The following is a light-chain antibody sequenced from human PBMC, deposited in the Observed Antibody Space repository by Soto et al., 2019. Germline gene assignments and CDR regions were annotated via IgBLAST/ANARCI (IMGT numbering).Light chain of an antibody. J-gene: IGLJ3*02. CDR1: SSNIGNNY. V-gene: IGLV1-51*01. Sequence: QAVVTQPPSVSAAPGQTVTISCSASSSNIGNNYVSWYQQFPGTAPKLLIYDNNKRPSGIPDRFSGSKSGTSATLGITGLQTGDEADYYCGTWDSSLSVWVFGGGTKLTVL. CDR3: GTWDSSLSVWV. CDR2: DNN.